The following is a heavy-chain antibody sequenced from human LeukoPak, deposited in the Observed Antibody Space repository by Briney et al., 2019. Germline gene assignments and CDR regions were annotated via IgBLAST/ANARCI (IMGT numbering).Heavy chain of an antibody. CDR1: GGSFSGYY. CDR2: INHSGST. D-gene: IGHD5-24*01. V-gene: IGHV4-34*01. CDR3: ARDSEMAFDY. Sequence: SETLSLTCAGYGGSFSGYYWSWIRHPPGKGLEWIGEINHSGSTNYNPSLKSRVTISVDTSKNQFSLKLSSVTAADTAVYYCARDSEMAFDYWGQGTLVTVSS. J-gene: IGHJ4*02.